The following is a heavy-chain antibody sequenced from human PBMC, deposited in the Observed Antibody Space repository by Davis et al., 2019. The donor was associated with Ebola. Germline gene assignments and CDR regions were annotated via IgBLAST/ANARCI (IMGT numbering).Heavy chain of an antibody. CDR2: INHSGST. J-gene: IGHJ4*02. CDR1: GGSFSGYY. D-gene: IGHD4-17*01. V-gene: IGHV4-34*01. CDR3: ARDRRTTVTTDYFDY. Sequence: PSETLSLTCAVYGGSFSGYYWSWIRQPPGKGLEWIGEINHSGSTNYNPSLKSRVTISVDTSKNQFSLKLSSVTAADTAVYYCARDRRTTVTTDYFDYWGQGTLVTVSS.